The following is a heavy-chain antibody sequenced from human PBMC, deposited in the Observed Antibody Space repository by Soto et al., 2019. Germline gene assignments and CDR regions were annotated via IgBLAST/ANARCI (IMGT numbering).Heavy chain of an antibody. CDR3: ARGIATGQLDP. CDR1: GAAFTKIG. Sequence: KACGAAFTKIGIDSGSQSPGQRLEWMGWINPDNGNTKSSQKFQDRVIITRDTSASTAYMDLSSLRSEDTAVYYCARGIATGQLDPWGQGTLVTVSS. V-gene: IGHV1-3*01. D-gene: IGHD2-15*01. J-gene: IGHJ5*02. CDR2: INPDNGNT.